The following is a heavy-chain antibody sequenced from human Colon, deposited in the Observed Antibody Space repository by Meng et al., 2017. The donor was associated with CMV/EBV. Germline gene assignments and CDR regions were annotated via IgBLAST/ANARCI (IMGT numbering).Heavy chain of an antibody. D-gene: IGHD2-2*03. CDR2: TNSDGSKT. Sequence: GGSLRLSCAASGFTFDDYAMHWVRQAPGKGLVWVSRTNSDGSKTTYADSVKGRFTISRDNAKNTLDLEMQSLRAEDTAIYYCVRDGWGADVFDIWGQGTMVTVSS. V-gene: IGHV3-74*01. CDR1: GFTFDDYA. J-gene: IGHJ3*02. CDR3: VRDGWGADVFDI.